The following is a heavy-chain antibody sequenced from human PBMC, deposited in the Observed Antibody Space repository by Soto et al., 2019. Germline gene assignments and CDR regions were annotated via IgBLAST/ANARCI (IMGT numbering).Heavy chain of an antibody. CDR2: ISGESTRA. CDR3: GIDPNGDHIGAFDF. CDR1: GFTFRRYA. Sequence: EVQLLESGGGFIQPGGSLGVSCAASGFTFRRYAMTWVRQAPGKGLEWIASISGESTRAEYADSVKGRFTVSRDNSKNTVYLQMNSLRAEDTAIYYCGIDPNGDHIGAFDFGGQGATVTVSS. V-gene: IGHV3-23*01. J-gene: IGHJ3*01. D-gene: IGHD4-17*01.